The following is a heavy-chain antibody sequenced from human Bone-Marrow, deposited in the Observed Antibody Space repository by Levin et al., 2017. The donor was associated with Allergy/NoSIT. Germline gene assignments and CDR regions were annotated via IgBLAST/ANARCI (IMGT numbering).Heavy chain of an antibody. D-gene: IGHD6-19*01. J-gene: IGHJ4*02. CDR3: ARGGGQWLVQVYFEY. V-gene: IGHV1-2*02. Sequence: PGESLKISCKASGYTFTDSYIHWVRRAPGQGLEWVAWHNPKSGGSKSAEKFQGRVALTSDTSINTAYLELTGLKSDDTAIYYCARGGGQWLVQVYFEYWGQGALVTVSS. CDR2: HNPKSGGS. CDR1: GYTFTDSY.